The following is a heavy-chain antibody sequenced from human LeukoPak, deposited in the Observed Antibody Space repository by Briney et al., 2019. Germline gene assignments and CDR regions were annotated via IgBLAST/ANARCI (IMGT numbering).Heavy chain of an antibody. CDR3: ARVDTATFDY. D-gene: IGHD5-18*01. Sequence: GGSLRLSCAASGFTFSSYSMNWVRQAPGKGLEWVSSISSSYIYYADSVKGRFTISRDNAKNSLYLQMNSLRAEDTAVYYCARVDTATFDYWGQGTLVTVSS. CDR1: GFTFSSYS. CDR2: ISSSYI. J-gene: IGHJ4*02. V-gene: IGHV3-21*01.